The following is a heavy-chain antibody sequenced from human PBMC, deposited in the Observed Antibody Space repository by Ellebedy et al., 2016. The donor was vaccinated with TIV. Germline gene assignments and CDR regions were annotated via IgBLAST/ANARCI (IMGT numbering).Heavy chain of an antibody. V-gene: IGHV5-51*01. CDR3: ARLPLSTVTNNWFDP. J-gene: IGHJ5*02. D-gene: IGHD4-11*01. CDR1: GYTFTNYW. CDR2: IYPGDSDT. Sequence: GESLKISCKGSGYTFTNYWIAWVRQMPGKGLEWMGFIYPGDSDTRYSPSSQGQVTISADTSITTVYLQWDSLKASDTAMYYCARLPLSTVTNNWFDPWGQGTLVTVSS.